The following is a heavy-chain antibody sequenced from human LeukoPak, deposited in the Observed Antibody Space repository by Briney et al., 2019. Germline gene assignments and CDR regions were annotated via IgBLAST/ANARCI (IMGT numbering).Heavy chain of an antibody. CDR2: INPRGGST. Sequence: ASVKVSCKASGYTFTSYYMHRVRQAPGQGLEWMGIINPRGGSTTYAQKFQGRVSMTRDTSTSTVYMELSSLRSEDTAVYYCARAAIVEAGTLDYWGQGTLVTVSS. V-gene: IGHV1-46*01. CDR3: ARAAIVEAGTLDY. D-gene: IGHD6-13*01. J-gene: IGHJ4*02. CDR1: GYTFTSYY.